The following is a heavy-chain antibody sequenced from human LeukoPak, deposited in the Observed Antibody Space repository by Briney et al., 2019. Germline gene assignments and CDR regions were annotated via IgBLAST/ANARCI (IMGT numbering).Heavy chain of an antibody. Sequence: GGSLRLSCAASGFTFSSYEMNWVRQAPGKGLEWVSYINSSGSTFYYADSVKGRFTISRDNDKKSMYLQMNSLRAEDTAVYYCARERVGDDAFDIWGQGTMVTVSS. CDR1: GFTFSSYE. CDR2: INSSGSTF. CDR3: ARERVGDDAFDI. J-gene: IGHJ3*02. V-gene: IGHV3-48*03.